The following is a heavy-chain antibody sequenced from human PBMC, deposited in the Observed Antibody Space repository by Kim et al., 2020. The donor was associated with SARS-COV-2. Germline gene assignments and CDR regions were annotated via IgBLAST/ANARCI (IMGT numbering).Heavy chain of an antibody. J-gene: IGHJ4*02. Sequence: GGSLRLSCAASGFPFLRCAMSWVRLPPGKALEWVAYINGYGSVTEYADSARGRFTISRDNSKNMLFLEMNSLRAEDTAIYYCATARPKYGRWDHWGQGTRLPVSS. CDR1: GFPFLRCA. CDR3: ATARPKYGRWDH. D-gene: IGHD1-1*01. V-gene: IGHV3-23*01. CDR2: INGYGSVT.